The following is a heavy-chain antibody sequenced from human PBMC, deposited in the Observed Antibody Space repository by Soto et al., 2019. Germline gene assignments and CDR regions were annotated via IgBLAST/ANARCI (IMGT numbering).Heavy chain of an antibody. J-gene: IGHJ6*02. V-gene: IGHV1-46*01. CDR2: INPSGGST. CDR3: AETTYCTNGVCYPHYGTDV. Sequence: ASVKVSCKASGYTFTSYYMHWVRQAPGQGLEWMGIINPSGGSTSYAQKFQGRVTMTRDTSTSTVYMELSSLRSEDTAVYYCAETTYCTNGVCYPHYGTDVWGQATTVTVSS. CDR1: GYTFTSYY. D-gene: IGHD2-8*01.